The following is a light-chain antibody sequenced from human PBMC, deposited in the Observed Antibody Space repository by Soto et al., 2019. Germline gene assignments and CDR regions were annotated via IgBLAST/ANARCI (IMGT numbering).Light chain of an antibody. J-gene: IGKJ4*01. Sequence: DIVMTQSPDSLAVSLGERATINCKSSQSVLYSSNNKNYLAWYQQKPGQPPKLLIYWASTRESGVPDRFSGSGSETDFTLNISSLQAEDVAVYYCQQYYSTPTFGGGTKVEIK. CDR3: QQYYSTPT. V-gene: IGKV4-1*01. CDR1: QSVLYSSNNKNY. CDR2: WAS.